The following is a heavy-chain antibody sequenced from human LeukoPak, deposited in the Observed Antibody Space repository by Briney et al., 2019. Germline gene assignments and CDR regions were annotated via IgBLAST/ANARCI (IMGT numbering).Heavy chain of an antibody. CDR3: TTGITMVRGVIHLIDY. J-gene: IGHJ4*02. V-gene: IGHV3-15*01. Sequence: PGGSLRLSCAASGFTFSNAWMSWVRQAPGKGLEWVGRIKSKTDGGTTGYAAPVKGRFTISRDDSKNTLYLQMNSLKTEDTAVYYCTTGITMVRGVIHLIDYWGQGTLVTVSS. CDR1: GFTFSNAW. CDR2: IKSKTDGGTT. D-gene: IGHD3-10*01.